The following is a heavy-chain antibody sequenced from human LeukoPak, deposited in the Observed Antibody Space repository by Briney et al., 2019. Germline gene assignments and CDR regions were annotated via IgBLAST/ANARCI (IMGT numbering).Heavy chain of an antibody. CDR2: INTNTGNP. CDR1: GYTFTSYA. D-gene: IGHD6-13*01. CDR3: ARVLSTRQLGSNNWFDP. V-gene: IGHV7-4-1*02. Sequence: ASVKVSCKASGYTFTSYAMNWVRQAPGQGLEWMGWINTNTGNPTYAQGFTGRFVFSLDTSVSTAYLQISSLKAEDTAVYYCARVLSTRQLGSNNWFDPWGQGTLVTVSS. J-gene: IGHJ5*02.